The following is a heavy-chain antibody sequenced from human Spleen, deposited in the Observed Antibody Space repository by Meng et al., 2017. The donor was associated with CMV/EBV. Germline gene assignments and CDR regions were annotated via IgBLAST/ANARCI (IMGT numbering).Heavy chain of an antibody. J-gene: IGHJ4*02. CDR2: IGTGGAT. V-gene: IGHV3-13*01. CDR3: ARGSAIERSVDY. Sequence: SCAASGFTFNNYDMHWVRQPTGKGLEWVSGIGTGGATFYAGSVKGRFTISRENAKDSLYLQMDSLRAGDTAIYYCARGSAIERSVDYWGQGTLVTVSS. D-gene: IGHD5-24*01. CDR1: GFTFNNYD.